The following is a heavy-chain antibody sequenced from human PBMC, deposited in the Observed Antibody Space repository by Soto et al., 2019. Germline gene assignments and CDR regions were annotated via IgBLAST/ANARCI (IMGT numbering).Heavy chain of an antibody. V-gene: IGHV1-46*01. CDR2: INPSGGST. D-gene: IGHD3-22*01. J-gene: IGHJ4*02. CDR1: GYTFTRHY. Sequence: ASVKVSCKAFGYTFTRHYMHWVRQAPGQGLEWMGMINPSGGSTTYAQKFQGRVTMTRDTSKSTVYMELSSLRAEDTAVYYCAKMAVTSTSYCFDYWGQGTLVTVSS. CDR3: AKMAVTSTSYCFDY.